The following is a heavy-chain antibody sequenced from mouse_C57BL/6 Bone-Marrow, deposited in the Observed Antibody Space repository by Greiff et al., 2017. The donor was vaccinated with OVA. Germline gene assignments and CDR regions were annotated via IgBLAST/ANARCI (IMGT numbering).Heavy chain of an antibody. Sequence: EVQLQQSVAELVRPGASVKLSCTASGFNIKNTYMHWVKQRPEQGLEWIGRIDPANGNTKYAPKFKGKATITADTSSNTAYRQLSSLTSEDTAICYCARWIYYYGSNYWYFDVWGTGTTVTVSA. CDR1: GFNIKNTY. D-gene: IGHD1-1*01. V-gene: IGHV14-3*01. J-gene: IGHJ1*03. CDR3: ARWIYYYGSNYWYFDV. CDR2: IDPANGNT.